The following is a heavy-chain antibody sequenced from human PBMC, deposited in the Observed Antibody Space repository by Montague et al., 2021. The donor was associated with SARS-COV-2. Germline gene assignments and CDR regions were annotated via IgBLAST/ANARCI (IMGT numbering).Heavy chain of an antibody. Sequence: SLRLSCPASGFTFSDCYMTWIRQAPGKGLEWLSYISTRSTYTNYADSVKGRFTISRDDAKNSLYLRMNSLRAEDTAVYYCASFTMVRGAPGYGMDVWGQGTTVTVSS. V-gene: IGHV3-11*03. J-gene: IGHJ6*02. CDR2: ISTRSTYT. D-gene: IGHD3-10*01. CDR3: ASFTMVRGAPGYGMDV. CDR1: GFTFSDCY.